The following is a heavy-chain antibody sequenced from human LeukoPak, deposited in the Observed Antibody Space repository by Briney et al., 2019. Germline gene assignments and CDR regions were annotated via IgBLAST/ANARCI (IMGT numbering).Heavy chain of an antibody. Sequence: PSETLSLTCTVSGGSISSGSYYWSWIRQPPGKGLEWIGSIYHSGRTFYNPSLKSRVTISVDTSKNQFSLKLSSVTAADTAVYYCARGGYYYYYYYMDVWGKGTTVTISS. CDR1: GGSISSGSYY. CDR3: ARGGYYYYYYYMDV. CDR2: IYHSGRT. V-gene: IGHV4-39*07. J-gene: IGHJ6*03.